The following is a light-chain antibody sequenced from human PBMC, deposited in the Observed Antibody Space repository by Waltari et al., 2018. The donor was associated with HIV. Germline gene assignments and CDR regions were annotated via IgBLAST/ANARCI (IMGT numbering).Light chain of an antibody. CDR1: TGVVTSGYY. CDR3: LLSFGDSQV. V-gene: IGLV7-43*01. CDR2: STK. J-gene: IGLJ3*02. Sequence: QTVVTQEPSLTVSPGGTVTLTCAASTGVVTSGYYANWFQQKPGQAPRALIYSTKNKHSWTPYRCSGFRLGGKAALTLSGAQPEDEADYYCLLSFGDSQVFGRGTKLTVL.